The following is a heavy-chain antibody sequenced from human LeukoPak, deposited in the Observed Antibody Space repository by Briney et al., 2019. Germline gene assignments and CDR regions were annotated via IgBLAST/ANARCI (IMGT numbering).Heavy chain of an antibody. CDR1: GFTFSSYA. CDR2: ISGSGGST. J-gene: IGHJ4*02. Sequence: GGSLRPSCAASGFTFSSYAMSWVRQAPGKGLEWVSAISGSGGSTYYADSVKGRFTISRDTSKNTLYLQMNSLRAEDTAVYYCARGGTSRYDFIYWGQGTLVPVSS. D-gene: IGHD3-3*01. CDR3: ARGGTSRYDFIY. V-gene: IGHV3-23*01.